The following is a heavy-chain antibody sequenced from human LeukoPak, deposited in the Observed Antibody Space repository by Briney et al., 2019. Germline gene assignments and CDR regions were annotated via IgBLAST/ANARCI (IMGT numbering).Heavy chain of an antibody. V-gene: IGHV3-64*02. CDR3: ASASTYCSSTGCPSGNY. CDR2: ISSNGGST. Sequence: GGSLRLSCAASGFTFSNYGMHWVRQAPGKGLEYVSAISSNGGSTYYADSVKGRFTISRDNSKNTLYLQMGSLRAEDMAVYYCASASTYCSSTGCPSGNYWGQGTLVTVSS. CDR1: GFTFSNYG. J-gene: IGHJ4*02. D-gene: IGHD2-2*01.